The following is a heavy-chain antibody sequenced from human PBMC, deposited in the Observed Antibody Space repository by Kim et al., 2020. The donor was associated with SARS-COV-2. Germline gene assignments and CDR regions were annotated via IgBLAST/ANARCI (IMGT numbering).Heavy chain of an antibody. V-gene: IGHV1-18*01. CDR2: ISAYNGNT. Sequence: ASVKVSCKASGYTFTSYGISWVRQAPGQGFEWMGWISAYNGNTNYAQKLQGRVTMTTDTSTSTAYMELRSLRSDDTAVYYCARVLYGHYYDSSGYTPYFDYWGQGTLVTVSS. J-gene: IGHJ4*02. D-gene: IGHD3-22*01. CDR1: GYTFTSYG. CDR3: ARVLYGHYYDSSGYTPYFDY.